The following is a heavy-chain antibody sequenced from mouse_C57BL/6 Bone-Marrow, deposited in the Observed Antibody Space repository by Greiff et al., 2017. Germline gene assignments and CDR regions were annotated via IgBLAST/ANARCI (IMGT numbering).Heavy chain of an antibody. CDR1: GYTFTSYW. CDR3: AICYDYDGGGYYFDY. CDR2: IPPSDSDT. J-gene: IGHJ2*01. V-gene: IGHV1-74*01. D-gene: IGHD2-4*01. Sequence: VQLQQPGAELVKPGASVKVSCKASGYTFTSYWMHWVKQRPGQGLEWIGRIPPSDSDTNYNQKFKGKATLTVDKSSSTAYMQLSSLTSEDSAVYYCAICYDYDGGGYYFDYWGQGTTLTVSS.